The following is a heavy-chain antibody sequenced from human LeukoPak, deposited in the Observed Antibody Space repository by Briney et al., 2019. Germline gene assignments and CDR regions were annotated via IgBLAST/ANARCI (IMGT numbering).Heavy chain of an antibody. J-gene: IGHJ5*02. CDR1: GYSISSGYY. D-gene: IGHD2-2*02. V-gene: IGHV4-38-2*02. CDR3: ARAATRYCSGTSCYTAYNWFDP. CDR2: IYHSGST. Sequence: PSETLSLTCTVSGYSISSGYYWGGSRQPPGKGVEWIGSIYHSGSTYYNPCVEGRVTIEVDTSKNQFSLKINSVTAAHPAVYYCARAATRYCSGTSCYTAYNWFDPWGQGTLVTVSS.